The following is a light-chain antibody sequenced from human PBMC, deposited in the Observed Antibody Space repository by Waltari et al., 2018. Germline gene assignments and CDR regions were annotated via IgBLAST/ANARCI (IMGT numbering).Light chain of an antibody. CDR3: AAWDDSPTGYV. J-gene: IGLJ1*01. Sequence: QSVLTPPPSASGTPGQRVTISCSGSRSNIGRNTVNCYQQVPRTAPKILIDSSKRRPSGVPDRCAGSKSGTSASLAISGLQSEDEADYYWAAWDDSPTGYVFGSGTRVTVL. CDR2: SSK. CDR1: RSNIGRNT. V-gene: IGLV1-44*01.